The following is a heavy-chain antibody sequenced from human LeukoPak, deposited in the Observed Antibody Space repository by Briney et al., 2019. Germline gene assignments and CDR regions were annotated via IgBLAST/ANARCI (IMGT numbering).Heavy chain of an antibody. CDR3: AKDQTVVPVAIGDY. V-gene: IGHV3-23*01. J-gene: IGHJ4*02. CDR1: GFTLSSYA. Sequence: GGSLRLSCAASGFTLSSYAMSWVRQAPGKGLEWVSAISGSGGSTYYADSVKGRFTISRDNSKNTLYLQMNSLRAEDTAVYYCAKDQTVVPVAIGDYWGQGTLVTVSS. D-gene: IGHD2-2*01. CDR2: ISGSGGST.